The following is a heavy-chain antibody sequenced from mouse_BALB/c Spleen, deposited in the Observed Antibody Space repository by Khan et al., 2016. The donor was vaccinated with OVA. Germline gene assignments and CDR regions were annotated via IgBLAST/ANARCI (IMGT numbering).Heavy chain of an antibody. CDR2: INPSTGYT. J-gene: IGHJ3*01. CDR1: GYTFTSYW. D-gene: IGHD1-1*01. V-gene: IGHV1-7*01. CDR3: ANHGSSSAWLTY. Sequence: VELKQSGAELAKPGASVKMSCKASGYTFTSYWMHWVKQRPGQGLEWIGYINPSTGYTEYNQRFKDKATLTADKSSSTAYMQRSSLTSEESAVYYCANHGSSSAWLTYWGQGTLVTVSA.